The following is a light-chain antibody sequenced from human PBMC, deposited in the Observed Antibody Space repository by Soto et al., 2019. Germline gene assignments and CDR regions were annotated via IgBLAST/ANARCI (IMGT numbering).Light chain of an antibody. CDR1: SSDVGGYNY. Sequence: QSVLTQPPSASGSPGQSVAISCTGTSSDVGGYNYVSWYQQHPGKAPKLMIYEVNKRPSGVPDRFSGSKSGKTASLTISGLQAEDEGTYYCCSYAGSSPLYVFGTGTK. J-gene: IGLJ1*01. V-gene: IGLV2-8*01. CDR3: CSYAGSSPLYV. CDR2: EVN.